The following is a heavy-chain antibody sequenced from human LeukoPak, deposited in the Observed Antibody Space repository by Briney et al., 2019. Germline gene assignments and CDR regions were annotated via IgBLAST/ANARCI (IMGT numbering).Heavy chain of an antibody. CDR2: IYYTGST. CDR1: GGSISSSYYN. CDR3: ARGYDSSGLTFDY. J-gene: IGHJ4*02. V-gene: IGHV4-39*07. D-gene: IGHD3-22*01. Sequence: ASETLSLTCTVSGGSISSSYYNWGWIRQPPGKGLEWIGTIYYTGSTSYNPSLKSRVTISLDTSKTQFSLKLTSVTAADTAVYFCARGYDSSGLTFDYWGQGTLVTVSS.